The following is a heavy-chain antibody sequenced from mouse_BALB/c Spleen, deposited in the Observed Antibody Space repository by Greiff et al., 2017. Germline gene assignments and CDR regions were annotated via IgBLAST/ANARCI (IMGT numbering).Heavy chain of an antibody. CDR3: ASPSTATHFDY. J-gene: IGHJ2*01. CDR1: GFNIKDTY. V-gene: IGHV14-3*02. CDR2: IDPANGNT. Sequence: EVHLVESGAELVKPGASVKLSCTASGFNIKDTYMHWVKQRPEQGLEWIGRIDPANGNTKYDPKFQGKATITADTSSNTAYLQLSSLTSEDTAVYYCASPSTATHFDYWGQGTTLTVSS. D-gene: IGHD1-2*01.